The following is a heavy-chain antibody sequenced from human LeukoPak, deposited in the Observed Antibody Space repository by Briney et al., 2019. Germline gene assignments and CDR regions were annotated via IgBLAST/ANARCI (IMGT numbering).Heavy chain of an antibody. Sequence: SETLSLTCTASGGSISSYYWSWIRQPPGKELEWIGYLYYSGSTNYNPSFKSRVTMSVDTSKNQFSLKLNSMTAADTAVYFCARGRYNDYGFDYWGQGTLVTVSS. J-gene: IGHJ4*02. CDR3: ARGRYNDYGFDY. CDR2: LYYSGST. D-gene: IGHD4-17*01. V-gene: IGHV4-59*01. CDR1: GGSISSYY.